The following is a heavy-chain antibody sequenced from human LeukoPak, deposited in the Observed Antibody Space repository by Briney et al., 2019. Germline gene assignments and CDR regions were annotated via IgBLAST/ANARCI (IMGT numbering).Heavy chain of an antibody. D-gene: IGHD1-26*01. J-gene: IGHJ4*02. Sequence: PGGSRRLSCAASGFTFDDYGMSWVRQAPGKGLEWVSGINWNGGSTGYADSVKGRFTISRDNAKNSLYLQMNSLRAEDTALYYCARDRIVGATTESFDYWGQGTLVTVSS. CDR2: INWNGGST. CDR3: ARDRIVGATTESFDY. CDR1: GFTFDDYG. V-gene: IGHV3-20*04.